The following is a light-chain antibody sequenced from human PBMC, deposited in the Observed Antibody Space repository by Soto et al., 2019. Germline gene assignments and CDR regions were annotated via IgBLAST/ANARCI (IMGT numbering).Light chain of an antibody. CDR2: AAS. J-gene: IGKJ2*01. Sequence: DIPMTQSPSSLSASVGDRISISCPASQSSTTYLNWYQQRPGKAPNLLIYAASSLRSVVPSRFSSSGSGTDFTLTISSLQPEDFGTYYCQQSYSTANTFRRGTKLELK. CDR1: QSSTTY. CDR3: QQSYSTANT. V-gene: IGKV1-39*01.